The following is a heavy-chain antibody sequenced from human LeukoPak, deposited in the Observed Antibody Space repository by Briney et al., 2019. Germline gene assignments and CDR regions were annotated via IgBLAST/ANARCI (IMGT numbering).Heavy chain of an antibody. CDR3: ARQRRGSLVNWFDP. CDR2: MYYSGST. D-gene: IGHD6-13*01. J-gene: IGHJ5*02. Sequence: SETLSLTCTVSGGSISSSSYYWGWIRQPPGKGLEWIGSMYYSGSTYYNPSLKSRVTISVDTSKNQFSLRLSSVTAADAAVYYCARQRRGSLVNWFDPWGQGTLVTVSS. CDR1: GGSISSSSYY. V-gene: IGHV4-39*01.